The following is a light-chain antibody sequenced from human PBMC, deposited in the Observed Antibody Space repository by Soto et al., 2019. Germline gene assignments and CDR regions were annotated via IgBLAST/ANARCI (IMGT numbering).Light chain of an antibody. Sequence: EIVMTRSAVTLTVSPGERATLSCRASQSVSSYLAWYQQKPGQPPRLLIYDASTRAGGIPGRFRGSGSGTQFTLTIRYLRPESVAVYFCQQYHDCVTFGRGTKV. CDR3: QQYHDCVT. CDR2: DAS. V-gene: IGKV3D-15*01. CDR1: QSVSSY. J-gene: IGKJ4*01.